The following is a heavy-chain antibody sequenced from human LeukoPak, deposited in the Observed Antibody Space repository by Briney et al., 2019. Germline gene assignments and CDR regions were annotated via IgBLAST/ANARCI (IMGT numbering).Heavy chain of an antibody. V-gene: IGHV5-51*01. CDR2: IYPGDSDT. CDR3: ARLGIAAAGTLYYFDY. Sequence: GESLKISCKGSGYSFTSYWIGWVRQVPGKGLEWMGIIYPGDSDTRYSPSFQGRVTISADKSISTAYLQWSSLKASDTAMYYCARLGIAAAGTLYYFDYWGQGTLVTVSS. D-gene: IGHD6-13*01. CDR1: GYSFTSYW. J-gene: IGHJ4*02.